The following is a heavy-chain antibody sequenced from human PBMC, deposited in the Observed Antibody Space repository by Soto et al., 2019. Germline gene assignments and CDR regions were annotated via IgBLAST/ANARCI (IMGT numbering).Heavy chain of an antibody. V-gene: IGHV4-30-2*01. Sequence: PSETLSLTCAVSGGSISSGGYSWSWIRQPPGKGLEWIGYTYHSGSTYYNPSLKSRVTISVDRSKNQFSLKLSSVTAADTAVYYCARASTTVTTLDYWGQGTLVTVSS. CDR2: TYHSGST. D-gene: IGHD4-17*01. CDR3: ARASTTVTTLDY. CDR1: GGSISSGGYS. J-gene: IGHJ4*02.